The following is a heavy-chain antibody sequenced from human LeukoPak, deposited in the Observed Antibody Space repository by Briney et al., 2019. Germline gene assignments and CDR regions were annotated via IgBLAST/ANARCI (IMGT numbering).Heavy chain of an antibody. D-gene: IGHD6-19*01. Sequence: GGSLRLSCAASGFTFSSYNMNWVRQAPGKGLEWVSSISTSSSYIYYADSVKGRFTISRDNAKNSLYLQMNSLRAEDTAVYYCARDRPTVAGSHLKQFDYWGQGTLVTVSS. CDR2: ISTSSSYI. V-gene: IGHV3-21*01. CDR3: ARDRPTVAGSHLKQFDY. J-gene: IGHJ4*02. CDR1: GFTFSSYN.